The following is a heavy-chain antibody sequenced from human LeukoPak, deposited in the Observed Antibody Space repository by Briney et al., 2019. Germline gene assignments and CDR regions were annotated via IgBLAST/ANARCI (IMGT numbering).Heavy chain of an antibody. V-gene: IGHV1-8*01. CDR2: MNPNSGNT. CDR3: ARGYYDILTGYKTFDY. D-gene: IGHD3-9*01. J-gene: IGHJ4*02. CDR1: GYTFTSYD. Sequence: ASVKVSCKASGYTFTSYDINSGRQATGQGLEWMGWMNPNSGNTGYAQKLQGRVTMTRNTSISTAYMELSSLRSEDTAVYYCARGYYDILTGYKTFDYWGQGTLVTVSS.